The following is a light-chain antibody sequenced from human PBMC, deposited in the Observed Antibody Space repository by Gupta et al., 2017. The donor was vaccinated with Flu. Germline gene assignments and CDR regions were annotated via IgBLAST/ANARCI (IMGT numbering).Light chain of an antibody. Sequence: QSVLTQPPSVSGSPGQSVTISCTGTSSDVGNYNRVSWYQQSPGTAPKLMIYEVSNRPSGVPDRFSGSKSGNTASLTISGLQAEDEADFYCSSYTTSSTYVFGTGTKVTVL. CDR2: EVS. J-gene: IGLJ1*01. CDR1: SSDVGNYNR. CDR3: SSYTTSSTYV. V-gene: IGLV2-18*02.